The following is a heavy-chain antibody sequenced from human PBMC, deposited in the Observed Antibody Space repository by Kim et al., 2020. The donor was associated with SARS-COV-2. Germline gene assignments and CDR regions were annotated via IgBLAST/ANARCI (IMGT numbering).Heavy chain of an antibody. V-gene: IGHV1-24*01. CDR3: ATVPEFVGYCSGGSCYPFDY. J-gene: IGHJ4*02. D-gene: IGHD2-15*01. CDR2: FDPEDGET. CDR1: GYTLTELS. Sequence: ASVKVSCKVSGYTLTELSMHWVRQAPGKGLEWMGGFDPEDGETIYAQKFQGRVTMTEDTSTDTAYMELSSLRSEDTAVYYCATVPEFVGYCSGGSCYPFDYWGQGTLVTVSS.